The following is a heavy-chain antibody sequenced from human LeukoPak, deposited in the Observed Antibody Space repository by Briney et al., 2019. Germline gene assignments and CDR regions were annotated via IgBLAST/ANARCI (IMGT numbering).Heavy chain of an antibody. CDR3: ARDEGYCSGDSCYYYGMDV. CDR2: ITSSSSYI. D-gene: IGHD2-15*01. V-gene: IGHV3-21*01. J-gene: IGHJ6*02. CDR1: GFTFSSYS. Sequence: GGSLRLSCAASGFTFSSYSMNWVRQAPGKGLEWVSSITSSSSYIYYADSVKGRFTISRDNAKNSLYLQMNSLRAEDTAVYYCARDEGYCSGDSCYYYGMDVWGQGTTVTVSS.